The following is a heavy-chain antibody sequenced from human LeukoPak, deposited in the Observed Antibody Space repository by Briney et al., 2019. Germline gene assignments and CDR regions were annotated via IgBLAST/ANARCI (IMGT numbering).Heavy chain of an antibody. CDR3: ARVSSPNPGRVDP. Sequence: ESLNISCKGSGYSFTSYWIGWVRQMPGKGLAWMGIIYPGDSDTRYSPSFQGQVTISADKSISTAYLQWNSLKASDTAMYYCARVSSPNPGRVDPWGQGTLVTVSS. CDR1: GYSFTSYW. V-gene: IGHV5-51*01. D-gene: IGHD1-26*01. J-gene: IGHJ5*02. CDR2: IYPGDSDT.